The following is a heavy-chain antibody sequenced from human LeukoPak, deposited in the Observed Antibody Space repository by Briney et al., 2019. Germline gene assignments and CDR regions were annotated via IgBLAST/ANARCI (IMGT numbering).Heavy chain of an antibody. V-gene: IGHV3-53*01. J-gene: IGHJ4*02. D-gene: IGHD5-12*01. CDR3: ARGPGRYSGYDTYFDY. CDR1: GFTVSSNY. Sequence: GGSLRLSCAASGFTVSSNYMSWVRQAPGKGLEWVPVIYSGGTTYYADSVKGRFTMSRDNSKNTLYLQMNSLRGEDTAVYYCARGPGRYSGYDTYFDYWGQGTLVTVSS. CDR2: IYSGGTT.